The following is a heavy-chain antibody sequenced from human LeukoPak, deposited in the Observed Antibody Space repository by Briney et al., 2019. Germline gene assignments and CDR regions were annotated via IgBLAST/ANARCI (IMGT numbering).Heavy chain of an antibody. CDR1: GGSFSGYY. J-gene: IGHJ4*02. D-gene: IGHD4-23*01. Sequence: PSETLSLTCAVYGGSFSGYYWRWLRQPPGKGLEWIGEINHSGSTNYNPSLKSRFTIPVDTSKTQFSLKLSSVTAADTAVYYCASSSYGGNSGTFDYWGQGTLVTVSS. CDR3: ASSSYGGNSGTFDY. CDR2: INHSGST. V-gene: IGHV4-34*01.